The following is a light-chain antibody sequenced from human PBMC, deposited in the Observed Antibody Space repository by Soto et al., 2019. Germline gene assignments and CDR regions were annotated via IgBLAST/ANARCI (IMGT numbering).Light chain of an antibody. CDR1: QSITGW. V-gene: IGKV1-5*01. J-gene: IGKJ2*01. CDR3: QQYRDYYS. CDR2: DAC. Sequence: DLQMTQSPSTLSASVGDSVSITCRASQSITGWLSLYQQKPGQAHKLLIYDACSLERGVPSRFSGSGSGTAFTLTISSLQPDDFATYYCQQYRDYYSVAQGTKLQIK.